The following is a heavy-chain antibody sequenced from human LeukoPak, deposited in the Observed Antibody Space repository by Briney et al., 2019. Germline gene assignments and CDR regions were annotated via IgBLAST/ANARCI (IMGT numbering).Heavy chain of an antibody. V-gene: IGHV5-51*01. CDR1: GYSFTNYW. CDR3: ARLGKLTGYSYRPGPFDY. Sequence: GESLKISCQGSGYSFTNYWIGWVRQMPGKSLEWMGVIYPGDSDTRYSPSFQGQVTISADKSISTAYLQWSSLKASDTAMYYCARLGKLTGYSYRPGPFDYWGQGTLVTVSS. D-gene: IGHD3-9*01. CDR2: IYPGDSDT. J-gene: IGHJ4*02.